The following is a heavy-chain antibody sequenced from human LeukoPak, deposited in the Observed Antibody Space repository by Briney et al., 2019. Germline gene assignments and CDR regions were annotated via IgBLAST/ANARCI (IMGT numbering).Heavy chain of an antibody. CDR3: ARPLMYYYGSETYFWFDP. Sequence: GGSLRLSCAASAFTFTTYWMGWVRQAPGKGLEWVASIKQDGSEKYYGDSVKGRFTISRDNAKNSLSLQMNSLRAEDTAVYYCARPLMYYYGSETYFWFDPWGQGTLVTVSS. D-gene: IGHD3-10*01. CDR2: IKQDGSEK. V-gene: IGHV3-7*01. CDR1: AFTFTTYW. J-gene: IGHJ5*02.